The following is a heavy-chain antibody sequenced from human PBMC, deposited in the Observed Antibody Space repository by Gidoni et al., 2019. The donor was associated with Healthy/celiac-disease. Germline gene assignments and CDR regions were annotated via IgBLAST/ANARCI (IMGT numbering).Heavy chain of an antibody. J-gene: IGHJ4*02. V-gene: IGHV3-64D*06. Sequence: EVQLVESGGGLVQPGGSLRLSCSASGFTFSSDAMQWVRQAPGKGLEYVSAISSNGGSTYYADSVKGRFTISRDNSKNTLYLQMSSLRAEDTAVYYCVKGVGSFMSGQYYFDYWGQGTLVTVSS. D-gene: IGHD1-26*01. CDR2: ISSNGGST. CDR3: VKGVGSFMSGQYYFDY. CDR1: GFTFSSDA.